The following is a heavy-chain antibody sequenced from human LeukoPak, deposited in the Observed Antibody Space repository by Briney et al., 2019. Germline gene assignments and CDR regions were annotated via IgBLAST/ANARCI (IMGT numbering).Heavy chain of an antibody. D-gene: IGHD2-21*02. V-gene: IGHV4-34*01. CDR1: GGSFSGYY. J-gene: IGHJ2*01. Sequence: SETLSLTCAVYGGSFSGYYWSWIRQPPGKGLEWIGVINHSGSTNYNPSLKSRVTISVDTSKNQFSLKLSSVTAADTAVYYCARGRIVVVTAIRNWYFDLWGRGTLVTVSS. CDR3: ARGRIVVVTAIRNWYFDL. CDR2: INHSGST.